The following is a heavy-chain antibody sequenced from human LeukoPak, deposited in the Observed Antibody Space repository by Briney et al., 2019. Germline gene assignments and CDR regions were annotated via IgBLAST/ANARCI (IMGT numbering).Heavy chain of an antibody. CDR1: GGSISSSSYY. CDR3: ARHLPLRDKMVVVPRFFDY. D-gene: IGHD2-15*01. V-gene: IGHV4-39*01. CDR2: IYFSGST. J-gene: IGHJ4*02. Sequence: TSETLSLTCTVSGGSISSSSYYWGWIRQPPGKGLEWIASIYFSGSTNYNPSLKSRVTISVDTSKNQFSLKLNSVTAADTAVYYCARHLPLRDKMVVVPRFFDYWGQGTLVTVSS.